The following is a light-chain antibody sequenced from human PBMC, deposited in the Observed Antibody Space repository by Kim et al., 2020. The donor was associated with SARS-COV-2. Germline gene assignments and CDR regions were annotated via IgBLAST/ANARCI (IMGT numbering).Light chain of an antibody. CDR1: QRISSY. V-gene: IGKV1-39*01. CDR3: QQSYSTPYT. J-gene: IGKJ2*01. Sequence: DIQMTQSPSSLSASVGDRVTITCRASQRISSYLNWYQQKPGKAPKLLIYAASSLQSGVPSRFSGSGSGTDFTLTISSLQPEDFATYDCQQSYSTPYTFGQGTKLE. CDR2: AAS.